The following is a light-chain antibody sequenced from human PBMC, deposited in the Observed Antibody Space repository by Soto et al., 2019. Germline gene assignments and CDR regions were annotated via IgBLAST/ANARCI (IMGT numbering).Light chain of an antibody. V-gene: IGKV3-20*01. J-gene: IGKJ4*01. CDR2: GTS. Sequence: EIVLTQSPVTLSVSPGERATLSCRASQSLSSNSLAWYQQKPSQAPRLLIFGTSRRATAIPDRFSGSGSGTDFTLTISRLEPEDFAVYYCQQYGGSTRFFGGGTKVEIK. CDR3: QQYGGSTRF. CDR1: QSLSSNS.